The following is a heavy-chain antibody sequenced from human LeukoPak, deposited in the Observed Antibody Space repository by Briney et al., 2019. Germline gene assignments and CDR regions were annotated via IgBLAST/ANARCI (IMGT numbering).Heavy chain of an antibody. D-gene: IGHD5-12*01. CDR3: ATDSLVANF. J-gene: IGHJ4*02. CDR2: VLYDGSKK. CDR1: GFTFSNYA. V-gene: IGHV3-30*03. Sequence: GGSLRLSCAASGFTFSNYAMHWVRQAPGKGLEWVAAVLYDGSKKYYADSVKGRFSIYRDNSNYTLYLQMNSLKTEDTALYYCATDSLVANFWGQGTLVTVSS.